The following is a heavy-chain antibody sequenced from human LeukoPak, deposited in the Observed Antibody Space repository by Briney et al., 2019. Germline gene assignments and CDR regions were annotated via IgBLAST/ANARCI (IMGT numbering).Heavy chain of an antibody. CDR2: VYYSGST. D-gene: IGHD1-26*01. CDR3: ARGATPHYGPPYNWFDP. V-gene: IGHV4-31*03. J-gene: IGHJ5*02. Sequence: PSQTLSLTCTVSGGSISSGGYYWSWIRQHPGKGLEWIGYVYYSGSTYYNPSLKSRVTISVDTSKNQFSLKLSSVTAADTAVYYCARGATPHYGPPYNWFDPWGQGTLVTVSS. CDR1: GGSISSGGYY.